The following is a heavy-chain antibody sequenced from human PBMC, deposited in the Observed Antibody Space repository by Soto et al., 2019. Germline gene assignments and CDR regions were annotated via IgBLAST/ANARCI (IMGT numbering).Heavy chain of an antibody. CDR3: ARSITFDWLFFDN. Sequence: KPSETLSLTCAVSGGSISRSNWWSWVRQPPGKGLEWIGEIYHSGSTNYHPSLKSRVTISVDKSKNQFSLKLTSLTAADTAVYYCARSITFDWLFFDNWGQGTLVTVSS. V-gene: IGHV4-4*02. CDR2: IYHSGST. D-gene: IGHD3-9*01. CDR1: GGSISRSNW. J-gene: IGHJ4*02.